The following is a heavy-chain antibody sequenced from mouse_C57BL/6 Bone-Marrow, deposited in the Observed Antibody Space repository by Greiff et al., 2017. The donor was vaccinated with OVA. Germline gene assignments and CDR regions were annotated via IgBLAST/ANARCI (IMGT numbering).Heavy chain of an antibody. CDR3: ARNDYGSSNYFDY. J-gene: IGHJ2*01. CDR2: ISSGGSYT. Sequence: EVPLVESGGDLVKPGGSLKLSCAASGFTFSSYGMSWVRQTPDKRLEWVATISSGGSYTYYPDSVKGRFTISRDNAKNTLYLQMSSLKSEDTAMYYCARNDYGSSNYFDYWGQGTTLTVSS. D-gene: IGHD1-1*01. CDR1: GFTFSSYG. V-gene: IGHV5-6*01.